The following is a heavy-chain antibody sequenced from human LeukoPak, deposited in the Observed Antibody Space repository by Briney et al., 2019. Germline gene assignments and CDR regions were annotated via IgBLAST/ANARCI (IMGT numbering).Heavy chain of an antibody. CDR3: ARVSYYGSSGNRGAFDY. CDR2: INHSGST. V-gene: IGHV4-34*01. J-gene: IGHJ4*02. D-gene: IGHD3-22*01. Sequence: PSETLSLTCAVYGGSFSGYYWSWIRQPPGKGLEWIGEINHSGSTNYNPSLKSRVTISVDKSKNQFSLKLSSVTAADTAVYYCARVSYYGSSGNRGAFDYWGQGTLVTVSS. CDR1: GGSFSGYY.